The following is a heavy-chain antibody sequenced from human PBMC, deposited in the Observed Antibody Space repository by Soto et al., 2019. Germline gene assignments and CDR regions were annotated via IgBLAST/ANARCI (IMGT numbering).Heavy chain of an antibody. CDR3: AKDATNYYYYYGMDV. V-gene: IGHV3-30*18. CDR1: GFTFSSYG. D-gene: IGHD4-17*01. J-gene: IGHJ6*02. Sequence: SLRLSCAASGFTFSSYGMHWVRQAPGKGLEWVAVISYDGSNKYYADSVKGRFTISRDNSKNTLYLQMNSLRAEDTAVYYCAKDATNYYYYYGMDVWGQGTTVTVSS. CDR2: ISYDGSNK.